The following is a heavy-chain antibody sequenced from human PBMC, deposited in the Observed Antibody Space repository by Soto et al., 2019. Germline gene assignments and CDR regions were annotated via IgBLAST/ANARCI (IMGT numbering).Heavy chain of an antibody. CDR1: GYTFTSYA. Sequence: ASVKVSCKASGYTFTSYAMHWVRQAPGQRLEWMGWINAGNGNTKYSQKFQGRVTITRDTSASTAYMELSSLRSEDTAVYYCGRGKPLPPPFDSGGRGPLVTVPS. V-gene: IGHV1-3*01. J-gene: IGHJ4*02. CDR3: GRGKPLPPPFDS. CDR2: INAGNGNT.